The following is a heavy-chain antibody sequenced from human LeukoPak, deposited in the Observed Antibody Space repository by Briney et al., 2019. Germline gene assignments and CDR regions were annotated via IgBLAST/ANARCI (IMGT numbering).Heavy chain of an antibody. J-gene: IGHJ4*02. Sequence: ASVKVSCKVSGYTLTELSTHWVRQAPGKGLEWMGGFDPEDGETIYAQKFQGRVTMTEDTSTDTAYMELSSLRSEDTAVYYCATAPTGTYGINFDYWGQGTLVTVSS. V-gene: IGHV1-24*01. CDR3: ATAPTGTYGINFDY. D-gene: IGHD1-1*01. CDR2: FDPEDGET. CDR1: GYTLTELS.